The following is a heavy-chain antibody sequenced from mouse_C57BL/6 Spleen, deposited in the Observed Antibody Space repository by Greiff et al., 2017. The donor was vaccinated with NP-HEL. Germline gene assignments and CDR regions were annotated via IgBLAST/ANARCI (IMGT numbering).Heavy chain of an antibody. V-gene: IGHV5-4*01. CDR1: GFTFSSYA. CDR2: ISDGGSYT. J-gene: IGHJ2*01. Sequence: EVQLQESGGGLVKPGGSLKLSCAASGFTFSSYAMSWVRQTPEKRLEWVATISDGGSYTYYPDNVKGRFTISRDNAKNNLYLQMSHLKSEDTAMYYCASLWLRRGVYFDYWGQGTTLTVSS. D-gene: IGHD2-2*01. CDR3: ASLWLRRGVYFDY.